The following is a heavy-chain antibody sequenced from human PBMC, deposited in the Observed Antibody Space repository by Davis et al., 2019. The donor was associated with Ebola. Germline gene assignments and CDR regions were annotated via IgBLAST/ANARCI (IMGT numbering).Heavy chain of an antibody. J-gene: IGHJ4*02. CDR2: ISYDGSNA. V-gene: IGHV3-30*04. D-gene: IGHD5-18*01. CDR3: ARSVDTPVVPYFDY. Sequence: GGSLRLSCAASGFTFRSYAMHWVRQAPGKGLEWVAVISYDGSNAHYAASVKGRFTISRDNSKNPQYLEMNSLRAEDTAVYYCARSVDTPVVPYFDYWGQGALVTVSS. CDR1: GFTFRSYA.